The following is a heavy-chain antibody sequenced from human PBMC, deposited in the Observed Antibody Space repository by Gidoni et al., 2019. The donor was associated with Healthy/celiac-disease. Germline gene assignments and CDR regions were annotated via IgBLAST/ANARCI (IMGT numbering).Heavy chain of an antibody. CDR3: AKKNYYDSSGQVGGAFDI. CDR2: ISWNSGSI. J-gene: IGHJ3*02. D-gene: IGHD3-22*01. V-gene: IGHV3-9*01. CDR1: GFTFDDYA. Sequence: EVQLVESGGGLVQPGRSLRLSCAASGFTFDDYAMHWVRQAPGKGLEWVSGISWNSGSIGYADSVKGRFTISRDNAKNSLYLQMNSLRAEDTALYYCAKKNYYDSSGQVGGAFDIWGQGTMVTVSS.